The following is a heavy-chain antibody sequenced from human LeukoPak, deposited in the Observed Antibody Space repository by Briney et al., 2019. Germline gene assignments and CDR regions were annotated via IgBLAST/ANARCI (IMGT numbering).Heavy chain of an antibody. J-gene: IGHJ6*03. V-gene: IGHV3-53*01. D-gene: IGHD3-3*01. Sequence: GGSLRLSCAASGFTVSSNYMSWVRQAPGKGLEWVSVIYSGGSTYYADSVKGRFTISRDNSKNTLYLQMNSLRAEDTAVYYCARERSDYDFWSGHYYYYYMDVWGKGTTVTVSS. CDR3: ARERSDYDFWSGHYYYYYMDV. CDR1: GFTVSSNY. CDR2: IYSGGST.